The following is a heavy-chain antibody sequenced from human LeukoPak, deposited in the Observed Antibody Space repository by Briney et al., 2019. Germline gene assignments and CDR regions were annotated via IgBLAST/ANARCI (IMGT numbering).Heavy chain of an antibody. CDR1: GGSISSGGYS. CDR3: ARHLNPFGGRRLGWFDP. V-gene: IGHV4-30-4*07. D-gene: IGHD1-26*01. Sequence: SQTLSLTCAVSGGSISSGGYSWSWIRQPPGKGLEWIGYIYYSGSTNYNPSLKSRVTISVDTSKNQFSLKLSSVTAADTAVYYCARHLNPFGGRRLGWFDPWGQGTLVTVSS. J-gene: IGHJ5*02. CDR2: IYYSGST.